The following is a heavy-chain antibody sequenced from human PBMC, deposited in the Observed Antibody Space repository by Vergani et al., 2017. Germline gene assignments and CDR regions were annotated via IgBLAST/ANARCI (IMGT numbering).Heavy chain of an antibody. J-gene: IGHJ4*02. CDR2: ISGNNDDV. D-gene: IGHD3-10*01. CDR3: ARDQENGSGSYYPVDY. CDR1: GFTFSHYS. V-gene: IGHV3-21*01. Sequence: EVQMVESGGGLVKPGGSLRLSCVASGFTFSHYSMNWVRQAPGKGLEWVSSISGNNDDVYYADSVKGRFTISRDNAKNSLYLQMNSLRAEDTAVYYCARDQENGSGSYYPVDYWGQGTLVTVSS.